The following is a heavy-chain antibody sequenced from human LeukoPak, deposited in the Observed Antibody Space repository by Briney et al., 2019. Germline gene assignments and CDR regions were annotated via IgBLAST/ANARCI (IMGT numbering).Heavy chain of an antibody. CDR2: INWNGGST. CDR1: GFTFDDYG. D-gene: IGHD3-9*01. Sequence: GGSLRLSCAASGFTFDDYGMSWVRQAPGKGLEWVSGINWNGGSTGYADSVKGRFTISRDNAKNSLYLQMNSLRAEDTALYYCAKDTTGYDILTGYYDYWGQGTLVTVSS. CDR3: AKDTTGYDILTGYYDY. J-gene: IGHJ4*02. V-gene: IGHV3-20*04.